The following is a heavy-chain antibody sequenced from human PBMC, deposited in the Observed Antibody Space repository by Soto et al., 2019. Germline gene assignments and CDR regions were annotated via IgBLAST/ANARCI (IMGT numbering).Heavy chain of an antibody. D-gene: IGHD3-3*02. J-gene: IGHJ4*02. CDR1: GYKFGSAW. CDR2: IKPGTSDI. Sequence: EVQLVQSGADIKKPGECLKISCKGVGYKFGSAWIGWVRQMPGKGLEWMGIIKPGTSDIRYSPSCRVHVTISADEAVSTAYLQWSSLKASDTAMYYCARQLSHICDSWGQGTLVTVSS. V-gene: IGHV5-51*01. CDR3: ARQLSHICDS.